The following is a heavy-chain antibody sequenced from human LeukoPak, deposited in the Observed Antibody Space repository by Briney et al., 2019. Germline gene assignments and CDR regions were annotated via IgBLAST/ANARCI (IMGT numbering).Heavy chain of an antibody. CDR1: GFAFIAYA. V-gene: IGHV3-64D*06. Sequence: GWALRLSCSASGFAFIAYAMHWLRQARGKGLEYIAAINSNGYSTYYIDYVRDRFTLSRDNSKNTVYLQMSSLRAGDTAVYYCVKEILVTPSPFDYWGQGTLVTVSS. CDR3: VKEILVTPSPFDY. D-gene: IGHD2-21*02. J-gene: IGHJ4*02. CDR2: INSNGYST.